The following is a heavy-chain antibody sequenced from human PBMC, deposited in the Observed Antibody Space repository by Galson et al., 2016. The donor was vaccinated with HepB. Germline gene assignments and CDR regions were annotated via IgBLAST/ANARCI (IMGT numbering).Heavy chain of an antibody. CDR3: ARVVFGSPIS. CDR1: ELSIISSA. Sequence: SLRLSCAVSELSIISSAMSWVRQAPGKGLVWVSRISSDGSDTRYADSVKGRFTISRDNAKNTLFLQMNSLRAEDTAVYYCARVVFGSPISWGQGALVTVSS. J-gene: IGHJ4*02. D-gene: IGHD3-16*01. V-gene: IGHV3-74*01. CDR2: ISSDGSDT.